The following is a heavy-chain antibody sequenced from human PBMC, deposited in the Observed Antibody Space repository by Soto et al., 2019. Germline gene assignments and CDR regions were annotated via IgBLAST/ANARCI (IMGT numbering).Heavy chain of an antibody. CDR2: IRNKANSYTT. J-gene: IGHJ4*02. CDR3: ARDAGHASTMVRGVWYDY. CDR1: GFTFSDHY. D-gene: IGHD3-10*01. Sequence: GGSLRLSCAASGFTFSDHYMDWVRQAPGKGLEWVGRIRNKANSYTTNYAASVKGRFTISRDNSKNTLYLQMNSLRAEDTAVYYCARDAGHASTMVRGVWYDYWGQGTLVTVSS. V-gene: IGHV3-72*01.